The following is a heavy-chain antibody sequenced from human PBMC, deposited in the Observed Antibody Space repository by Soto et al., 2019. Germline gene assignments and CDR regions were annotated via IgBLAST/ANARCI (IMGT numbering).Heavy chain of an antibody. CDR1: GFTFSSYG. J-gene: IGHJ6*02. Sequence: GESLKISCAASGFTFSSYGMHWVRQAPGKGLEWVAVISYDGSNKYYADSVKGRFTISRDNSKNTLYLQMNSLRAEDTAVYYCAKLGYCSSTSCLYGMDVWGQGTTVTVSS. V-gene: IGHV3-30*18. CDR3: AKLGYCSSTSCLYGMDV. CDR2: ISYDGSNK. D-gene: IGHD2-2*01.